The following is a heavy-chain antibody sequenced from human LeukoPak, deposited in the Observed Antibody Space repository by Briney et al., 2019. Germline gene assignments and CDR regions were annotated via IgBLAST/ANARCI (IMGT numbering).Heavy chain of an antibody. D-gene: IGHD1-26*01. CDR3: ATDVQRVARYSGSYFAFDY. V-gene: IGHV1-18*01. CDR2: ISAYNGNT. Sequence: ASVKVSCKASGYTFTSYGISWVRQAPGQGLEWMGWISAYNGNTNYAQKLQGRVTMTTDTSTSTAYMELSSLRSEDTAVYYCATDVQRVARYSGSYFAFDYWGQGTLVTVSS. J-gene: IGHJ4*02. CDR1: GYTFTSYG.